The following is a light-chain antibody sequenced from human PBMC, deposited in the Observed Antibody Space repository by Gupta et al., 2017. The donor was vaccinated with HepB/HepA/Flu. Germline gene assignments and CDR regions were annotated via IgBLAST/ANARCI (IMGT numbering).Light chain of an antibody. CDR2: GAS. J-gene: IGKJ1*01. CDR1: QSVSSSY. Sequence: EIVLTQSPGTLSVSPGERATLSCRASQSVSSSYLAWDQQKPGQAPRLLIYGASSRATGIPDRFSGSGSETDFTLTISRLEPEDFAVYYCQQYGSSPKTFGQGTKVEIK. CDR3: QQYGSSPKT. V-gene: IGKV3-20*01.